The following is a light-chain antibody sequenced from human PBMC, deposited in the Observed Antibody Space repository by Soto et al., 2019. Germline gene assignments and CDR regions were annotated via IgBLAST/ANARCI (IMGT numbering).Light chain of an antibody. J-gene: IGKJ2*01. CDR1: QGISND. CDR2: AAS. CDR3: LQDYNFPYT. Sequence: AIQMTQSPSSLSASVGDRVTITCRASQGISNDLAWYQQKPGKAPKLLIYAASSLQSGVPPRFSGSGSGTDFTLTISRLQPEDFATYFCLQDYNFPYTFGHGTKLEIK. V-gene: IGKV1-6*01.